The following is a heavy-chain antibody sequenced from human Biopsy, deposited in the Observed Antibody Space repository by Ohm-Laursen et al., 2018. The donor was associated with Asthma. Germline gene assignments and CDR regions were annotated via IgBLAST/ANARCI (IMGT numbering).Heavy chain of an antibody. V-gene: IGHV1-2*06. CDR2: INPNSGGT. D-gene: IGHD6-13*01. CDR1: GYTFIGCH. J-gene: IGHJ5*02. CDR3: ARGQKSAGDRWFDP. Sequence: ATVKVSCKASGYTFIGCHIHWMRQAPGQGLEWMGRINPNSGGTNYAQKFQGRVTMTRDTSISTAYMEVSRLRSDDTAVYYCARGQKSAGDRWFDPWGQGTLVTVSS.